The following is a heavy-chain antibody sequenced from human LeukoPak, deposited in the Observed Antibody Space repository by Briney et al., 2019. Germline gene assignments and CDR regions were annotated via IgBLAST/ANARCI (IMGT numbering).Heavy chain of an antibody. J-gene: IGHJ4*02. V-gene: IGHV3-30*18. CDR2: IEYDGTTK. Sequence: GGSLRLSCAASGFTFSSYGMHWVRQAPGKGLGWMAVIEYDGTTKYYADSVKGRFTISRDNSKSTLYLQMNSLRAEDTAIYYCAKGVQLWSPYYFDYWGQGTLVTVSS. CDR1: GFTFSSYG. CDR3: AKGVQLWSPYYFDY. D-gene: IGHD5-18*01.